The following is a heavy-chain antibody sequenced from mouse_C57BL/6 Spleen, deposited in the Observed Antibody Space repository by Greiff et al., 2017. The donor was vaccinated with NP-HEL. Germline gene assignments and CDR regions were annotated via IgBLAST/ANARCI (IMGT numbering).Heavy chain of an antibody. Sequence: QVQLQQPGAELVKPGASVKLSCKASGYTFTSYWMQWVKQRPGQGLEWIGEIDPSDSYTNYNQKFKGKATLTVDTSSSTAYMQLSSLTSEDSAVYYCATFITTVVATPFDYWGKGTTLTVSS. CDR1: GYTFTSYW. CDR3: ATFITTVVATPFDY. V-gene: IGHV1-50*01. CDR2: IDPSDSYT. J-gene: IGHJ2*01. D-gene: IGHD1-1*01.